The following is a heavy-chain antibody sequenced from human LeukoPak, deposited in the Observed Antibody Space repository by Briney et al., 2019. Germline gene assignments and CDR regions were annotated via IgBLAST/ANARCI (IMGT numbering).Heavy chain of an antibody. CDR3: ARDPTTVTTIFDS. J-gene: IGHJ4*02. Sequence: SETLSLTCSVSGVSISAYYWSWIRQPAGKGLEWVGRIYPGESIYASENTNYNPSLKSRVSMSGDTSKNQVSLKLRSVTAADTAVYYCARDPTTVTTIFDSWGQGALVTVSS. D-gene: IGHD4-17*01. CDR2: IYPGESIYASENT. CDR1: GVSISAYY. V-gene: IGHV4-4*07.